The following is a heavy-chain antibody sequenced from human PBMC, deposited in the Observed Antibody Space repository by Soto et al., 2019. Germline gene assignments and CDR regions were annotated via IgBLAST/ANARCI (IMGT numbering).Heavy chain of an antibody. Sequence: QITLKESGPTLVKPTQTLTLTCTFSGFSLNTNGVAVGWIRQPPRKALEWLGFIYWNDDKRYSPSVNSRLTLTKDTSKNEVVLTMTNTDPADTATYYCARGKYYYHSSDGKNWLDPSGQGTLVTVSS. J-gene: IGHJ5*02. CDR3: ARGKYYYHSSDGKNWLDP. D-gene: IGHD3-22*01. V-gene: IGHV2-5*01. CDR1: GFSLNTNGVA. CDR2: IYWNDDK.